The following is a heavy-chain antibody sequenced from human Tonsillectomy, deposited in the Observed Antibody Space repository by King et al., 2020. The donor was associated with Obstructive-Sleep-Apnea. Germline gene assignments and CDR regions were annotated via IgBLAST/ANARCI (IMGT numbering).Heavy chain of an antibody. CDR3: GRGPAGAWYGVEY. CDR2: ISAYNGDS. D-gene: IGHD6-13*01. CDR1: GYTFTEYI. V-gene: IGHV1-18*04. J-gene: IGHJ4*02. Sequence: QLVQSGPEVKKPGASVKVSCKASGYTFTEYIITWVQQAPGQGLEWLGWISAYNGDSNYAQNLQGRVTMTTDTSTGTAYMELRGLTSDDTAVYYCGRGPAGAWYGVEYWGQGTLVTVSS.